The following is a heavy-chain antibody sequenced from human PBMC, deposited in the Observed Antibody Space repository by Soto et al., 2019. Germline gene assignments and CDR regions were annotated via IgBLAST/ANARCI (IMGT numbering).Heavy chain of an antibody. Sequence: SETLSLTCAVYGGSFSGYYWSWIRQPPGKGLEWIGEINHSGSTNYNPSLKSRVTISVDTSKNQFSLKLSSVTAADTAVYYCARGRRQQLGTVDYYYYYMDVWGKGTTVTVSS. CDR1: GGSFSGYY. D-gene: IGHD6-13*01. CDR2: INHSGST. CDR3: ARGRRQQLGTVDYYYYYMDV. V-gene: IGHV4-34*01. J-gene: IGHJ6*03.